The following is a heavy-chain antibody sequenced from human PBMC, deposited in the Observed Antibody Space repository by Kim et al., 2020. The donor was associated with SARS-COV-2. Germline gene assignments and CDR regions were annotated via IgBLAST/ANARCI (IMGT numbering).Heavy chain of an antibody. J-gene: IGHJ6*03. Sequence: ASVKVSCKASGYTFTSYDINWVRQATGHGLEWMGWMNPNSGNTGYAQKFQGRVTMTRNTSISTAYMELSSLRSEDTAVYYCARVESVYYYYYMDVWGKGTTVTVSS. CDR1: GYTFTSYD. V-gene: IGHV1-8*01. CDR3: ARVESVYYYYYMDV. D-gene: IGHD1-1*01. CDR2: MNPNSGNT.